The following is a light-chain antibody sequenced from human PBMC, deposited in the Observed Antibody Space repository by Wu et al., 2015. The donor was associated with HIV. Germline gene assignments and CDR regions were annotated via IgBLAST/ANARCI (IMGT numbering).Light chain of an antibody. CDR3: QQYNTYWYS. J-gene: IGKJ2*03. V-gene: IGKV1-5*03. CDR2: QAS. Sequence: DIQMTQSLSTLSASVGDRVTITCRASQSISTWLAWYQQKPGKAPKLLIYQASTLKSGVPSRFSGSGSGTEFTLTISSLQPDDSATYYCQQYNTYWYSFGQGTNLEIK. CDR1: QSISTW.